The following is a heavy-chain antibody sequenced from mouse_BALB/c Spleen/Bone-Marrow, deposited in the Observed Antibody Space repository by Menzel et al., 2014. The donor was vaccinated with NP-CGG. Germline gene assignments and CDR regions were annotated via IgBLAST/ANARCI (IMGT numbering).Heavy chain of an antibody. V-gene: IGHV1-69*01. Sequence: QVHVKQSGAEFVMPGASVKMSCKASGYTFTDKWMHWVKQRPGQGLEWIGAIDTSDSYINYNQKFKGKASLTVDASSSTAYMHLSSLTSDDSAVYYCAGGGHDFSLDYWGQGTSVIVSS. CDR1: GYTFTDKW. CDR3: AGGGHDFSLDY. D-gene: IGHD2-4*01. J-gene: IGHJ4*01. CDR2: IDTSDSYI.